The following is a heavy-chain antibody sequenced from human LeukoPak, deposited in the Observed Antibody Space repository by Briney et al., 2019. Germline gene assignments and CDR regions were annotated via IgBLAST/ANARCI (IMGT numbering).Heavy chain of an antibody. CDR3: ARERTTTVVRYGMDV. D-gene: IGHD4-23*01. J-gene: IGHJ6*02. CDR2: IHKTGDYT. V-gene: IGHV3-23*01. Sequence: GGSLRLSCAASGFTFNNYALSWVRQAPGKGLEWVSAIHKTGDYTYYTDSVKGRFTISRDNSKNTLYLQMNSLRVEDTAVYYCARERTTTVVRYGMDVWGQGTTVTVSS. CDR1: GFTFNNYA.